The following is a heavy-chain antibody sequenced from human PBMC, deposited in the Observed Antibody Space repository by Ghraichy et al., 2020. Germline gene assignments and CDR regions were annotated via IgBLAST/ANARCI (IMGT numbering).Heavy chain of an antibody. J-gene: IGHJ6*02. D-gene: IGHD3-22*01. CDR2: IYSGGST. CDR1: GFTVSSNY. Sequence: GGSLRLSCAASGFTVSSNYMSWVRQAPGKGLEWVSVIYSGGSTYYADSVKGRFTISRDNSKNTLYLQMNSLRAEDTAVDYCARTDSSGYYYYYYGMDVWGQGTTVTVSS. V-gene: IGHV3-53*01. CDR3: ARTDSSGYYYYYYGMDV.